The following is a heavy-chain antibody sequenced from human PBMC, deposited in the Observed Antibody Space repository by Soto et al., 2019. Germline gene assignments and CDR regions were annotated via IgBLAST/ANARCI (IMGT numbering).Heavy chain of an antibody. V-gene: IGHV4-30-4*01. CDR2: IYYSGST. CDR3: ARGEAFRYCSGGSCNYYYYYYGMDV. CDR1: GGSISSGDYY. D-gene: IGHD2-15*01. Sequence: PSETLSLTCTVSGGSISSGDYYWSWIRQPPGKGLEWIGYIYYSGSTYYNPSLKSRVTISVDTSKNQFSLKLSSATAADTAVYYCARGEAFRYCSGGSCNYYYYYYGMDVWGQGTTVTVSS. J-gene: IGHJ6*02.